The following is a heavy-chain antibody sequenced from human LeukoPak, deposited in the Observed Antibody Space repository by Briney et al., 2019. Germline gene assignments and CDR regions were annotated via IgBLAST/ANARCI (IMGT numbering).Heavy chain of an antibody. CDR1: GFTFDDYA. CDR2: ISWNSGSI. D-gene: IGHD5-24*01. CDR3: ASQWKNGYNYEASPLS. J-gene: IGHJ4*02. Sequence: GGSLRLSCAASGFTFDDYAMHWVRQAPGKGLEWVSGISWNSGSIGYADSVKGRFTISRDNAKNSLYLQMNSLRAEDTAVYYCASQWKNGYNYEASPLSWGQGTLVTVSS. V-gene: IGHV3-9*01.